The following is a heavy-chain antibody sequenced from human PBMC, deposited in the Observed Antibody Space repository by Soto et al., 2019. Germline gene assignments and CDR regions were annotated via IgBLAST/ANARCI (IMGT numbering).Heavy chain of an antibody. CDR1: GYTFTSSA. CDR3: ARDGAVAGDGNFDY. CDR2: INAGNGNI. D-gene: IGHD6-19*01. J-gene: IGHJ4*02. Sequence: ASVKVSCKASGYTFTSSAIHWVRQAPGQGLEWMGWINAGNGNIKHSQKFQHRVTITRDTSASTAYMELSSLRLEDTAVYYCARDGAVAGDGNFDYWGQGTLVTVSS. V-gene: IGHV1-3*01.